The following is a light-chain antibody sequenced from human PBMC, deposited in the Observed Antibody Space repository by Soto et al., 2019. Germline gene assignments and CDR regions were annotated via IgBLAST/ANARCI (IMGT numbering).Light chain of an antibody. CDR2: GAS. Sequence: EIVLTQSPGTLSLSPRERATLSCRASQSVSSSSLAWYQQKPGQTPRLLIYGASSRATGIPDRFSGSGSGTDFTLTISRLEPEDFAVYYCQQHGSSPYTFGQGTKLEIK. V-gene: IGKV3-20*01. CDR3: QQHGSSPYT. J-gene: IGKJ2*01. CDR1: QSVSSSS.